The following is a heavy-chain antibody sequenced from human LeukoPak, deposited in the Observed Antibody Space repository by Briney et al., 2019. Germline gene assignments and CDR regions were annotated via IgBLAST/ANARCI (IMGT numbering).Heavy chain of an antibody. CDR3: ARDSYGDANFDS. CDR2: ISWNSGNI. V-gene: IGHV3-9*01. D-gene: IGHD4-17*01. CDR1: GFTFDDYA. Sequence: GRSLRLSCAASGFTFDDYAMHWVRQAPGKGLEWVSGISWNSGNIGYADSVKGRFTISRDISKNAVYLQMNSLRAEDTAVYYCARDSYGDANFDSWGQGTLVTVSS. J-gene: IGHJ4*02.